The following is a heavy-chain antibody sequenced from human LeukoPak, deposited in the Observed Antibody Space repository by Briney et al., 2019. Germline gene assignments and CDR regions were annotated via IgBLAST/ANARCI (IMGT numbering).Heavy chain of an antibody. CDR3: ARREGDTSMVRSFDY. CDR2: INHSGST. Sequence: SETLSLTCAVYGGSFSGYYWSWIRQPPGKGLEWGGEINHSGSTNYNPSLKRRVTISVDTSKNQFSLNLSSETAADTAVYYCARREGDTSMVRSFDYWGQGTLVTVSS. V-gene: IGHV4-34*01. CDR1: GGSFSGYY. D-gene: IGHD5-18*01. J-gene: IGHJ4*02.